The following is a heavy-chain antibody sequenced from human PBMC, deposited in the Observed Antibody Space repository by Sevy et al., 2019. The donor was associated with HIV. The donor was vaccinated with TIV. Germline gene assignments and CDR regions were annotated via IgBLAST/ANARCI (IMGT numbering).Heavy chain of an antibody. D-gene: IGHD3-10*01. Sequence: GGSLRLSCAASGFTFSNAWMSWVRQAPGKGLVWISRINNDGSNTNYADSVKGRFTTSRDSAKNTLYLQMNSLRAEDTAVYYCGREMISMVPGVPDAFDIWGQGTMVTVSS. V-gene: IGHV3-74*01. J-gene: IGHJ3*02. CDR1: GFTFSNAW. CDR3: GREMISMVPGVPDAFDI. CDR2: INNDGSNT.